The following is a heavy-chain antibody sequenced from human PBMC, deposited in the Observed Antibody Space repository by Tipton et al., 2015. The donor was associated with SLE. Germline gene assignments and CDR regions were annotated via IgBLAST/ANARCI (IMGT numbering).Heavy chain of an antibody. CDR3: ARTAGGSSPY. D-gene: IGHD6-6*01. CDR1: GFTFSSYG. CDR2: ISYDGSNK. V-gene: IGHV3-30*03. J-gene: IGHJ4*02. Sequence: SLRLSCAASGFTFSSYGMHWVRQAPGKGLEWVAVISYDGSNKYYADSVKGRFTISRDNSKNTLYLQMNSLRAEDTAVYYCARTAGGSSPYWGQGTLVTVSS.